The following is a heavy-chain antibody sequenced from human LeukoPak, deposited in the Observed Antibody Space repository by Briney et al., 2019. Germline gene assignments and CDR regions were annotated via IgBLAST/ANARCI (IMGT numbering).Heavy chain of an antibody. CDR2: IYYSGST. D-gene: IGHD4-17*01. V-gene: IGHV4-59*01. Sequence: SETLSLTCTVSGGSISSYYWSWIRQPPGKGLEWMGYIYYSGSTNYNPSLKSRVTISVDTSKNQFSLKLSSVTAADTAVYYCARVPPKSSTDYYGMDVWGQGTTVTASS. J-gene: IGHJ6*02. CDR3: ARVPPKSSTDYYGMDV. CDR1: GGSISSYY.